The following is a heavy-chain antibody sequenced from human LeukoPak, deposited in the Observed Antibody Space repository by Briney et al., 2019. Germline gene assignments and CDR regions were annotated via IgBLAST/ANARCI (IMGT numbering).Heavy chain of an antibody. CDR2: VIPIFGTA. J-gene: IGHJ4*02. V-gene: IGHV1-69*01. CDR1: GGTFSSYA. CDR3: ARGVGYCSGGSCREYYFDY. Sequence: GSSVTVSYQASGGTFSSYAISWLRQAPGQGLEWMGGVIPIFGTANYAQKFQGRVTITADESTSTADMELSSLRSEDTAVYYCARGVGYCSGGSCREYYFDYWGQGTLVTVSS. D-gene: IGHD2-15*01.